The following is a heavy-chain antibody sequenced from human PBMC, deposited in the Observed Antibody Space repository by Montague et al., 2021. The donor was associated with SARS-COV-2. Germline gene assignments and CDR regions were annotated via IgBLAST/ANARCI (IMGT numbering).Heavy chain of an antibody. D-gene: IGHD2-21*01. CDR2: INQDGSKT. CDR1: GFSFDSYW. Sequence: SLRLSCAASGFSFDSYWMKWVRQAPGKGLEWVANINQDGSKTYFLDSVEGRFTVSRDSAQNSVYLQMNSLRVEDTAVYYCVRGHSGVNDGNCGKWGQGTQVTVSS. CDR3: VRGHSGVNDGNCGK. V-gene: IGHV3-7*03. J-gene: IGHJ4*02.